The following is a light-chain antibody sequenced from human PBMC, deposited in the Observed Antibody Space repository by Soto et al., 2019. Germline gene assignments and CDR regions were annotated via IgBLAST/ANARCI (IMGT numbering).Light chain of an antibody. V-gene: IGKV3-15*01. Sequence: EIVMMQSPATLSVSPGERVTLSCRASQSVSSNLAWYQQKSGQAPRLLIYGASTRATGIPARFSGSGSGTEFTLTISSLQSEDLAIYYCQQYNNWPPVTFGQGTRLESK. CDR3: QQYNNWPPVT. J-gene: IGKJ5*01. CDR2: GAS. CDR1: QSVSSN.